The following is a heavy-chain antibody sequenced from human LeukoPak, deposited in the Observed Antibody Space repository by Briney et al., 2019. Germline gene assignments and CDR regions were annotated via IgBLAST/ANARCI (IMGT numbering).Heavy chain of an antibody. CDR3: ARATDYYGSGSSLDH. CDR1: GGTFSSYA. J-gene: IGHJ4*02. D-gene: IGHD3-10*01. Sequence: SVKVSCKASGGTFSSYAISWVRQAPGQGLEWMGGIIPIFGTANYAQKFQGRVTITTDESTSTAYMELSSLRSEDTAVYYCARATDYYGSGSSLDHWGQGTLVTVSS. CDR2: IIPIFGTA. V-gene: IGHV1-69*05.